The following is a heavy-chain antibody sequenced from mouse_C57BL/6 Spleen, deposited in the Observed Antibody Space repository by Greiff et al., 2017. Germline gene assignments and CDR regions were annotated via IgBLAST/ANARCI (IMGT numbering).Heavy chain of an antibody. V-gene: IGHV1-55*01. Sequence: KQPGAELVKPGASVKMSCKASGYTFTSYWITWVKQRPGQGLEWIGDIYPGSGSTNYNEKFKSKATLTVDTSSSTAYMQLSSLTSEDSAVYYCARYPLYYDGYAMDYWGQGTSVTVSS. CDR3: ARYPLYYDGYAMDY. D-gene: IGHD1-1*01. J-gene: IGHJ4*01. CDR2: IYPGSGST. CDR1: GYTFTSYW.